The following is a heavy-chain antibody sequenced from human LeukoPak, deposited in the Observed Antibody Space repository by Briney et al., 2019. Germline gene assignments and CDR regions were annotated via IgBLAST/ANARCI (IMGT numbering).Heavy chain of an antibody. D-gene: IGHD2-21*02. Sequence: PSETLSLTCTVSGGSISSYYWSWIRQPPGKGLEWIGYIYYSGSTNYNPSLKSRVTISVDTSKNQFSLKLSSVTAADTAVYYCARGLRGPRYYYYGMDVWGQGTTVTVSS. J-gene: IGHJ6*02. CDR2: IYYSGST. CDR3: ARGLRGPRYYYYGMDV. CDR1: GGSISSYY. V-gene: IGHV4-59*01.